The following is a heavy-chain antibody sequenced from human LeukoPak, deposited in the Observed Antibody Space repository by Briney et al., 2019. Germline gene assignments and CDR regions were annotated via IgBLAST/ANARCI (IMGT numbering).Heavy chain of an antibody. D-gene: IGHD6-19*01. CDR1: GGSISSYY. CDR2: IYYSGST. CDR3: ARKGGTSSGWYSWWFDP. Sequence: PSETLSLTCTVSGGSISSYYWSWIRQPPGKGLEWIGYIYYSGSTNYNPSLKSRVTISVDTSKNQFSLKLSSVTAADTAVYYCARKGGTSSGWYSWWFDPWGQGNLVTVSS. J-gene: IGHJ5*02. V-gene: IGHV4-59*01.